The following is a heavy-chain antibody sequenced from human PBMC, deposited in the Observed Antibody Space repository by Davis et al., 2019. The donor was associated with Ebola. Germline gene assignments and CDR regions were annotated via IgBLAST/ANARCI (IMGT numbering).Heavy chain of an antibody. CDR3: ARGGTYRNYYYYGMDV. CDR2: ISYDGSNN. CDR1: GFTFSSYA. Sequence: PGGSLRLSCAASGFTFSSYAMHWVRQAPGKGLEWVAVISYDGSNNYYADSVKGRFTISRDNSKNTLYLQMNSLRAEDTAVYYCARGGTYRNYYYYGMDVWGQGTTVTVSS. V-gene: IGHV3-30-3*01. D-gene: IGHD4-11*01. J-gene: IGHJ6*02.